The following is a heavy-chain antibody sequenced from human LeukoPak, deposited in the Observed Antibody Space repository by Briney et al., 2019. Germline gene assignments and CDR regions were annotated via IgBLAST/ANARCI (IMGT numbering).Heavy chain of an antibody. CDR2: ISWNSGSI. Sequence: PGGSLRLSCAASGFTFDDYAMHWVRQAPGKGLEWVSGISWNSGSIGYADSVKGRFTISRDNAKNSLYLQMNSLRAEDTAVYYCAKNERGSGYYLILDWGQGTLVTVSS. CDR1: GFTFDDYA. V-gene: IGHV3-9*01. CDR3: AKNERGSGYYLILD. J-gene: IGHJ4*02. D-gene: IGHD3-22*01.